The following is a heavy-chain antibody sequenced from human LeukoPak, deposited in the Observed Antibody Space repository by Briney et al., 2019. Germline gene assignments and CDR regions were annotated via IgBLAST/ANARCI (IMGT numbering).Heavy chain of an antibody. CDR3: ARGRGPYGGDCSGGSCYSYYYYGMDV. Sequence: SETLSLTCAVYGGSFSGYYWSWIRHPPGKGLEWIGEINHSGSTNYNPSLKSRVTISVDTSKNQFSLKLSSVTAADTAVYYCARGRGPYGGDCSGGSCYSYYYYGMDVWGQGTTVTVSS. J-gene: IGHJ6*02. V-gene: IGHV4-34*01. CDR2: INHSGST. CDR1: GGSFSGYY. D-gene: IGHD2-15*01.